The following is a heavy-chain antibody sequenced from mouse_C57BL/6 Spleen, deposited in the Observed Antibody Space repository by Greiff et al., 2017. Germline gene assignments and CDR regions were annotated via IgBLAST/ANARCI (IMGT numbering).Heavy chain of an antibody. CDR3: ARKHGNYYFDY. CDR2: IDPSDSYT. Sequence: QVQLQQPGAELVRPGTSVKLSCKASGYTFTSYWMHWVKQRPGQGLEWIGVIDPSDSYTNYNQKFKGKATLTVDTSSSTAYMQLSSLTSEDSAVYYCARKHGNYYFDYWGQGTTLTVSS. J-gene: IGHJ2*01. V-gene: IGHV1-59*01. D-gene: IGHD2-1*01. CDR1: GYTFTSYW.